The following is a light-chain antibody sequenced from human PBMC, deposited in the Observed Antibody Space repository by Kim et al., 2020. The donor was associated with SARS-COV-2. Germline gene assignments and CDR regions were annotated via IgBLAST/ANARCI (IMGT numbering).Light chain of an antibody. CDR2: DAT. V-gene: IGKV3-15*01. CDR1: QTINNK. Sequence: APGERATLSCRASQTINNKLVWYQQKPGQAPRLLIYDATTRATGVPARFIGSGAETEFTLTISSLQSEDFAAYYCQQSNDWPPLTFGQGTKVDIK. CDR3: QQSNDWPPLT. J-gene: IGKJ1*01.